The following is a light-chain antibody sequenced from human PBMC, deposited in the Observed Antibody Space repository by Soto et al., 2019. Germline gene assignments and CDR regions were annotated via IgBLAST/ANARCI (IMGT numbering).Light chain of an antibody. J-gene: IGKJ4*01. CDR2: DSS. CDR1: QSINNY. CDR3: HQRRDWPIT. Sequence: EIVLTQSPATLSLSPGERATLSCRASQSINNYLAWYQHKPGQAPRLLIYDSSNRATAIPARFSGSGAGTDFTPTISTLQPEDFAVYYCHQRRDWPITFGGGTKVEIK. V-gene: IGKV3-11*01.